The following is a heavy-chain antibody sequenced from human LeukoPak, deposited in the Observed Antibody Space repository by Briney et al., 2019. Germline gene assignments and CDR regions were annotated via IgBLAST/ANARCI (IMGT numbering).Heavy chain of an antibody. Sequence: SQTLSLTCAVSGGAISSGGYSWSWVRQPPGKGLEWIGYIYHTGRTFYNPSLKSRVTISVDTSKNQFSLKLSSVTAADTAVYYCARHGYSSGSLAWFDPWGQGTQVTVSS. CDR2: IYHTGRT. D-gene: IGHD6-19*01. CDR3: ARHGYSSGSLAWFDP. CDR1: GGAISSGGYS. J-gene: IGHJ5*02. V-gene: IGHV4-30-2*02.